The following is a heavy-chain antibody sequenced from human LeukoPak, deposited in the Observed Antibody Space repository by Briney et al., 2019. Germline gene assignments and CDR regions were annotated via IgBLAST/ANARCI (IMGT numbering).Heavy chain of an antibody. CDR1: GFTFSSYW. D-gene: IGHD4-17*01. V-gene: IGHV3-7*05. CDR3: AGDPTVTNF. CDR2: IKQDGSQK. J-gene: IGHJ3*01. Sequence: GGSLRLSCAASGFTFSSYWMSWVRQAPGKGLGWVATIKQDGSQKEYVDSVKGRFTISRDNAKNSLYLQMNSLRAEDTAVYYCAGDPTVTNFWGQGTMVTVSS.